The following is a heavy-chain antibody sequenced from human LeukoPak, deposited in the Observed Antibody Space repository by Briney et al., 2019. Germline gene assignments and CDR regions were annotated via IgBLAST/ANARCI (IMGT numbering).Heavy chain of an antibody. V-gene: IGHV4-59*01. Sequence: SETLSPTCTVSGGSINYYYWNWIRQPPGKGLDWIGYIYYTGSTSYNPSLKSRVTTSVDTSKKQFSLKLSSVTAADTAVYYCAREVYDSSGYYYLDYWGQGTLVTVSS. CDR2: IYYTGST. J-gene: IGHJ4*02. CDR1: GGSINYYY. D-gene: IGHD3-22*01. CDR3: AREVYDSSGYYYLDY.